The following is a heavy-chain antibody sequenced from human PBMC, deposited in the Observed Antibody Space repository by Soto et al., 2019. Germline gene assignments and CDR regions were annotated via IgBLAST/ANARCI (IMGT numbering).Heavy chain of an antibody. V-gene: IGHV1-46*01. CDR1: GYTFINYY. CDR3: AREKWLVRRNDPFDI. J-gene: IGHJ3*02. Sequence: QVQLVQSGAEVKKPGASVKVSCKASGYTFINYYMHWVRQAPGQGLEWMGIINPNGGSTTYAQKFKGKVTLTRYTSTNTANMELSSLRSEDTAVYYCAREKWLVRRNDPFDIWGQGTMVTVSS. CDR2: INPNGGST. D-gene: IGHD6-19*01.